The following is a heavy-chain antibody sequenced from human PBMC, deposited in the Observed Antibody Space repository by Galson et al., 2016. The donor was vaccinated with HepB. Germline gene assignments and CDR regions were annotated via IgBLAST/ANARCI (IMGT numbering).Heavy chain of an antibody. J-gene: IGHJ4*02. D-gene: IGHD2-15*01. CDR3: AKAGSRYCSGARGPSFDF. Sequence: SLRLSCAASGFTFSDYGMHWVRQAPGKGLEWVAVISYDGSSNYYADSVKGRFTISRDNSMTTLYLQMDSLRTEDTAIYYCAKAGSRYCSGARGPSFDFWGQGTLVTVSS. CDR2: ISYDGSSN. CDR1: GFTFSDYG. V-gene: IGHV3-30*18.